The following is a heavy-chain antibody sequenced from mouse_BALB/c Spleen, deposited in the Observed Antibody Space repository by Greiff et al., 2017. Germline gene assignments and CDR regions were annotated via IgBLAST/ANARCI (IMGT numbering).Heavy chain of an antibody. V-gene: IGHV3-2*02. CDR2: ISYSGST. D-gene: IGHD4-1*01. Sequence: EVKLMESGPGLVKPSQSLSLTCTVTGYSITSDYAWNWIRQFPGNKLEWMGYISYSGSTSYNPSLKSRISITRDTSKNQFFLQLNSVTTEDTATYYCARFEELGRSTWFAYWGQGTLVTVSA. CDR3: ARFEELGRSTWFAY. CDR1: GYSITSDYA. J-gene: IGHJ3*01.